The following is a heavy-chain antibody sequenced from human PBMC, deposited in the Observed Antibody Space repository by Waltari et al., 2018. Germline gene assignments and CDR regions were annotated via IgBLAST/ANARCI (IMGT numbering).Heavy chain of an antibody. J-gene: IGHJ4*02. CDR2: IHSAGSP. Sequence: EVQLVASGGGLLQPGGPRRLYCAAAGFTGRSNYKSWVRQAPGKGLAWVSVIHSAGSPYYADSVKGRFTISRDNSKNTLYLQMNSLRAEDTAVYYCARDTSATLFDYWGQGTLVTVSS. D-gene: IGHD3-16*01. CDR1: GFTGRSNY. V-gene: IGHV3-53*01. CDR3: ARDTSATLFDY.